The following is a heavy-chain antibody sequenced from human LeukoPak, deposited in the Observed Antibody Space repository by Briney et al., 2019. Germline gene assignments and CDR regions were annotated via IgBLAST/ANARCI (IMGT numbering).Heavy chain of an antibody. D-gene: IGHD4-11*01. J-gene: IGHJ4*02. Sequence: QAGGSLRLSCAASGFTFSSYAMHWDRQAPGKGLEWVAVISYDGSNKYYADSVKGRFTISRDNSKNTLYLQMNSLRAEDTAVYYCARGGDYSNYVRPFDYWGQGTLVTVSS. CDR1: GFTFSSYA. CDR2: ISYDGSNK. V-gene: IGHV3-30-3*01. CDR3: ARGGDYSNYVRPFDY.